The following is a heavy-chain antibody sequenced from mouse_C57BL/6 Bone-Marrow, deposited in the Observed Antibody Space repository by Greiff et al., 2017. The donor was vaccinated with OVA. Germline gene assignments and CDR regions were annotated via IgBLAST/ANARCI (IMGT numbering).Heavy chain of an antibody. CDR2: IDPSDSET. V-gene: IGHV1-52*01. J-gene: IGHJ4*01. Sequence: VQLQQPGAELVRPGSSVKLSCKASGYTFTSYWMHWVKQGPIQGLEWIGNIDPSDSETHYNQKFKDKATLTVDKSSSTAYMQLSSLTSEDSAVYYCARAGSSGKDYYAMDYWGQGTSVTVSS. CDR1: GYTFTSYW. CDR3: ARAGSSGKDYYAMDY. D-gene: IGHD3-2*02.